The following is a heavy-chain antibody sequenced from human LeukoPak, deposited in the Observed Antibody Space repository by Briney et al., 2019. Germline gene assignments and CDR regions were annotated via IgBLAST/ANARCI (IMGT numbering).Heavy chain of an antibody. J-gene: IGHJ4*02. V-gene: IGHV3-15*01. CDR1: GFTFSNAW. CDR3: TTRFVAGTIFDY. D-gene: IGHD6-19*01. CDR2: IKSKTDGGTT. Sequence: GGSLRLSCAASGFTFSNAWMSWVRQAPGKGLEWVGRIKSKTDGGTTGYAAPVEGRFTISRDDSKNTLYLQMNSLKTEDTAVYYCTTRFVAGTIFDYWGQGTLVTVSS.